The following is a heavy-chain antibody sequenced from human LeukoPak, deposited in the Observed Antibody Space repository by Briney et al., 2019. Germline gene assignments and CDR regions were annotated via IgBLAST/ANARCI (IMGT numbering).Heavy chain of an antibody. V-gene: IGHV3-74*01. D-gene: IGHD6-19*01. J-gene: IGHJ4*03. CDR1: GFTFSNYW. Sequence: GGSLRLSCAASGFTFSNYWMHWVRQAPGKGLVWVSRINTDGSTTSYADSVKGRFTISRDNAKNTLYLQMNSLRAEDTAVYYCARASGYGSGWYYFDYWGKGTTVTVSS. CDR3: ARASGYGSGWYYFDY. CDR2: INTDGSTT.